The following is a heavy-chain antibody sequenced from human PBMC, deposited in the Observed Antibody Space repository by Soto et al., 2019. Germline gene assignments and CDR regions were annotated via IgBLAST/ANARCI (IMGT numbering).Heavy chain of an antibody. V-gene: IGHV3-23*01. CDR3: AKDRDDIGMVDAFEI. J-gene: IGHJ3*02. CDR1: GFTFSSYA. CDR2: ISGRGVTT. Sequence: EMQLLESGGDLVQPGGSLRLSCAASGFTFSSYAMTWVRQAPGKGLEYVSAISGRGVTTYYADSMKGRFTISRDNSKNTLYLQLNSLRAVDTAVYYCAKDRDDIGMVDAFEIWGQGTMVTVSS. D-gene: IGHD2-15*01.